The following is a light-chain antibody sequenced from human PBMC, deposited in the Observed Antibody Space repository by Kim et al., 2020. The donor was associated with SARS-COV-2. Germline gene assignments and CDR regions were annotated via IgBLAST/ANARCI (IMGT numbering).Light chain of an antibody. CDR2: WAS. Sequence: DIVMTQSPDSLAVSLGERATINCKSSQSLLYSSNNKNYLAWYQHKPGQPPKVLIYWASTRESGVPDRFSGSGSGTDFTLTISSLQAEDVAVYYCQQYYTTHSFGGGTKLEI. J-gene: IGKJ4*01. CDR1: QSLLYSSNNKNY. CDR3: QQYYTTHS. V-gene: IGKV4-1*01.